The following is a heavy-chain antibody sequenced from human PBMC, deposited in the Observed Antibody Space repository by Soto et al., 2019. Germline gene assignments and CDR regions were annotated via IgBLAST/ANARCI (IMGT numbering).Heavy chain of an antibody. D-gene: IGHD6-13*01. CDR3: ARHPERIAQIGWFDP. J-gene: IGHJ5*02. CDR2: ISSSSSTI. CDR1: GFTFISYS. Sequence: GSLRLSCAASGFTFISYSMNWVRQAPWKGLEWVSYISSSSSTIYYADSVKGRFTISRDNAKNSLYLQMNSLRAEDTAVYYCARHPERIAQIGWFDPWGQGTLVTVSS. V-gene: IGHV3-48*01.